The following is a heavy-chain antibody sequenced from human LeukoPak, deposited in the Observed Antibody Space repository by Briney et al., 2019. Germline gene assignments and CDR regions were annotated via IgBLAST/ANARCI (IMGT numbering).Heavy chain of an antibody. J-gene: IGHJ1*01. CDR3: AREGYCSGGSCAEAWGQH. V-gene: IGHV1-18*01. CDR1: GYTFTSYG. D-gene: IGHD2-15*01. CDR2: ISAYNGNT. Sequence: ASVKVSCKASGYTFTSYGISWVRQAPGQGLEWMGWISAYNGNTNYAQKLQGRVTMTTDTSTSTAYMELRSLRSDDTAVYYCAREGYCSGGSCAEAWGQHWGQGTLVTVSS.